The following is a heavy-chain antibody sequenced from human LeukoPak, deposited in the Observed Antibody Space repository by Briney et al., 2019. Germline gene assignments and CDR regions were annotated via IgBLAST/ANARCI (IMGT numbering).Heavy chain of an antibody. CDR3: AKVEDDFGEQH. CDR1: GSTFRTYA. D-gene: IGHD1-1*01. V-gene: IGHV3-30*04. CDR2: ISYDGTNK. J-gene: IGHJ1*01. Sequence: GGSMRLSCAASGSTFRTYAMHWVRQAPGKGLEWVAVISYDGTNKYYADSVKGRFTISRDNSKNTLYLQMNSLRAEDTAVYYCAKVEDDFGEQHWGQGTLVTVSS.